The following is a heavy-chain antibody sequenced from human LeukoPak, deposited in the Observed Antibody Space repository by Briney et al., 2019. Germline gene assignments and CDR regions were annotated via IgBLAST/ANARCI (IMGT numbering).Heavy chain of an antibody. CDR3: ARGVSSSWYWFDP. D-gene: IGHD6-13*01. Sequence: SETLSLTCTVSGGSISSYFWSWIRQPPGKGLEWIGYIYYSGSTNYNPSLKSRVTISVDTSKNQFSLKLSSVTAADTAVYYCARGVSSSWYWFDPWGQGTLVTVSS. CDR2: IYYSGST. CDR1: GGSISSYF. J-gene: IGHJ5*02. V-gene: IGHV4-59*01.